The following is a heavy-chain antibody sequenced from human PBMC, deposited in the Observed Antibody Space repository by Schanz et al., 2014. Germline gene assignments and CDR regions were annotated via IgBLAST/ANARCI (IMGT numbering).Heavy chain of an antibody. J-gene: IGHJ4*02. Sequence: EGQLAESGGGLVQPGGSLRLSCAVSGFTVSSNHMSWVRQAPGKGLEWLSYICSGGSTYYADSVKGRFTISRDNSKNTLYLQMNSLRAEDTAVYYCAKQIHYDILTVTRNWGQGTLVTVSS. V-gene: IGHV3-66*01. CDR2: ICSGGST. CDR3: AKQIHYDILTVTRN. D-gene: IGHD3-9*01. CDR1: GFTVSSNH.